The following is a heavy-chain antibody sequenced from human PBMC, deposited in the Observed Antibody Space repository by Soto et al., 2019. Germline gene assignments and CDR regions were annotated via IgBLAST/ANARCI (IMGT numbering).Heavy chain of an antibody. D-gene: IGHD6-19*01. J-gene: IGHJ3*02. V-gene: IGHV3-7*04. Sequence: PGGSLRLSCAASEFTFSRYWMDWVRQAPRKGLEWVATIKHDGSEKYYVDSVKGRFIISRDNAKNSVFLQMNGLRVEDTAVYFCARAMGTDGWSNHPFDIWGQGTMVTVS. CDR1: EFTFSRYW. CDR3: ARAMGTDGWSNHPFDI. CDR2: IKHDGSEK.